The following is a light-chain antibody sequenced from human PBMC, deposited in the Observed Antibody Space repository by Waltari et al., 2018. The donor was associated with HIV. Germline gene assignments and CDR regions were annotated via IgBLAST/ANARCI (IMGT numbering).Light chain of an antibody. J-gene: IGKJ4*01. CDR2: DAS. CDR3: HHRSNRLGT. Sequence: EIVLTQSPVTLPLSPGESATLSCRASQSVSSYLAWDQQKPAQAPRPPIYDASNRSTGIPARFSGSGYETDFTLTISSREPEDFAVYYGHHRSNRLGTFSGATKVEIK. CDR1: QSVSSY. V-gene: IGKV3-11*01.